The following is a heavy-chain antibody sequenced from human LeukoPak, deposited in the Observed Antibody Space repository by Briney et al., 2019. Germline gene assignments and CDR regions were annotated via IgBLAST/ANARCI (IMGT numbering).Heavy chain of an antibody. Sequence: ASVKVSCKASGYTFTSYSMQWVRQAPGQGLEWMGIINPSGGSTNYAQKFQGRVTMTRDASTSTVYMELSSLRSDDTAVYYCARAEYSSGSTLDYWGQGTLVIVSS. D-gene: IGHD6-19*01. V-gene: IGHV1-46*01. CDR1: GYTFTSYS. CDR2: INPSGGST. CDR3: ARAEYSSGSTLDY. J-gene: IGHJ4*02.